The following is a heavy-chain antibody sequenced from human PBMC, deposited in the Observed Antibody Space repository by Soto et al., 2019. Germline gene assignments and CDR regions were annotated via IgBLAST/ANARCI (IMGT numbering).Heavy chain of an antibody. CDR2: IYYSGST. CDR3: ARDSKTTVTTIFYYYYGMYV. Sequence: PSETLSLTCTVSGGSISSGGYYWSWIHQHPGKGLEWIGYIYYSGSTYYNPSLKSRVTISVDTSKNQFSLKLSSVTAADTAVYYCARDSKTTVTTIFYYYYGMYVWGQGTTVTVS. CDR1: GGSISSGGYY. D-gene: IGHD4-4*01. J-gene: IGHJ6*02. V-gene: IGHV4-31*03.